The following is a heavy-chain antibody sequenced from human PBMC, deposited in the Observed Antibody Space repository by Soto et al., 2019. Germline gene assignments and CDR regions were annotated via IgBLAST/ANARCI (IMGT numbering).Heavy chain of an antibody. Sequence: PGGSLRLSCAASGFTFSNAWMSWVRQAPGKGLEWVGRIKSKTDGGTTDYAAPVKGRFTISRDDSKNTLYLQMNSLKTEDTAVYYCTTDGVGAPLGAFDIWGQGTMVTVSS. J-gene: IGHJ3*02. CDR1: GFTFSNAW. CDR2: IKSKTDGGTT. CDR3: TTDGVGAPLGAFDI. D-gene: IGHD1-26*01. V-gene: IGHV3-15*01.